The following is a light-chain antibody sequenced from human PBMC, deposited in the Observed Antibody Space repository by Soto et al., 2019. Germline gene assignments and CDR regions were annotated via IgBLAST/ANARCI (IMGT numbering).Light chain of an antibody. CDR1: NSDVGGYNY. J-gene: IGLJ3*02. CDR2: EVS. Sequence: QSALTQPRSVSGSPGQSVSISCTGTNSDVGGYNYVSWYQQHPGKAPKLMIYEVSNRPSGVSNRFSGSKSGNTASLTISGLQAEDEADYYCSSYTSSSTLVFGGGTKVTVL. V-gene: IGLV2-14*01. CDR3: SSYTSSSTLV.